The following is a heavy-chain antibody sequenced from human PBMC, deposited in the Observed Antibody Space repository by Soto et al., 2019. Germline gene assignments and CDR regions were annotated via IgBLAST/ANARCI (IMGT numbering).Heavy chain of an antibody. V-gene: IGHV3-53*01. CDR3: VRPLPSGQTHARDV. J-gene: IGHJ6*02. D-gene: IGHD3-10*01. CDR1: GLPVAGSY. CDR2: IYNDGTT. Sequence: PGGSVRLSCVASGLPVAGSYMDWVRQAPGKGLEWASVIYNDGTTYYSQSVEGRFTISRDTSKNTLYLQMDRLRDEDTAVYYCVRPLPSGQTHARDVWGQGTTVTVSS.